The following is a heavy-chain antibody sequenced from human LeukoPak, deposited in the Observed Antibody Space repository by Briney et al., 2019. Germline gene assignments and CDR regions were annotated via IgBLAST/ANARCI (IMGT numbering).Heavy chain of an antibody. J-gene: IGHJ4*02. V-gene: IGHV3-74*01. CDR1: GFTFSSYW. D-gene: IGHD3-9*01. CDR2: INSDGSST. CDR3: TSDDILTGYYKDY. Sequence: GGSLRLSCAASGFTFSSYWMHWVRQAPGKGLVWVSRINSDGSSTSYADSVKGRFTISRDNAKNTLYLQMNSLRAEDTAVYYCTSDDILTGYYKDYWGQGTLVTVSS.